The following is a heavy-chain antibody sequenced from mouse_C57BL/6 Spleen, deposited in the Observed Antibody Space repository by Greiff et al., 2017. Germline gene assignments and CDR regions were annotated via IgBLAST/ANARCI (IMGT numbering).Heavy chain of an antibody. CDR2: INPNNGGT. J-gene: IGHJ1*03. V-gene: IGHV1-18*01. CDR3: ARSHYDYARYFDV. CDR1: GYTFTDYN. Sequence: EVQLVESGPELVKPGASVKIPCKASGYTFTDYNMDWVKQSHGKSLEWIGDINPNNGGTIYNQKFKGKATLTVDKSSSTAYMELRSLTSEDTAVYYCARSHYDYARYFDVWGTGTTVTVSS. D-gene: IGHD2-4*01.